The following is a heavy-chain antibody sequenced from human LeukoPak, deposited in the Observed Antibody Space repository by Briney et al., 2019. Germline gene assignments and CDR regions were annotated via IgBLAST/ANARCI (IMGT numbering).Heavy chain of an antibody. Sequence: PGGSLRLSCAASGFTFSSYGMSWVRQAPGKGLEWVSAISGSGGSTYYADSVKGRFTISRDNSKNTLYLQMNSLRAEDTAVYYCAKAGRGYSYGYVYFDYWGQGTLVTVSS. CDR1: GFTFSSYG. V-gene: IGHV3-23*01. CDR3: AKAGRGYSYGYVYFDY. D-gene: IGHD5-18*01. J-gene: IGHJ4*02. CDR2: ISGSGGST.